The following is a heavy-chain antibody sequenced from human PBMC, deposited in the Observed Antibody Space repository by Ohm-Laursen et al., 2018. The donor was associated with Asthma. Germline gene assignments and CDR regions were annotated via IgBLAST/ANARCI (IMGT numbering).Heavy chain of an antibody. Sequence: SLRLSCAASGFTFSSYAMSWVRQAPGKGLECVSAIIGSCADTYYADSVKGRFTIYRDNYNNTLYLQMNTLRAEDTAVYYCARETATGSQNIHYYDLDVWGQGTTVIVSS. CDR1: GFTFSSYA. CDR3: ARETATGSQNIHYYDLDV. D-gene: IGHD2-15*01. CDR2: IIGSCADT. J-gene: IGHJ6*02. V-gene: IGHV3-23*01.